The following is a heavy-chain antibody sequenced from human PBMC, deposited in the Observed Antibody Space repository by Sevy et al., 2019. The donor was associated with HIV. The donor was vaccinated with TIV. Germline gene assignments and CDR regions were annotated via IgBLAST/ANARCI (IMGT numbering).Heavy chain of an antibody. CDR2: ISAYNGNT. V-gene: IGHV1-18*01. CDR3: AGVVSFYDFWGGTDY. D-gene: IGHD3-3*01. CDR1: GYTFTSYG. J-gene: IGHJ4*02. Sequence: ASVKVSCKASGYTFTSYGISWVRQAPGQGLEWMGWISAYNGNTNYAQKLQGRVTLTTDTSTSTAYMELRSLGSDDTAEYYWAGVVSFYDFWGGTDYWGQGTLVTVSS.